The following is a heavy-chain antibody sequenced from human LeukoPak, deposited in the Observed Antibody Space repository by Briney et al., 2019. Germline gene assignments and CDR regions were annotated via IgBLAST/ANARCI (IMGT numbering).Heavy chain of an antibody. CDR2: IYTSGST. CDR1: GGSISSGSYY. CDR3: ARTKGAVAGPPDILDY. Sequence: SETLSLTCTVSGGSISSGSYYWSWIRQPARKGLEWIGRIYTSGSTNYNPSLKSRVTISVDTSKNQFSLKLSSVTAADTAVYYCARTKGAVAGPPDILDYWGQGTLVTVSS. J-gene: IGHJ4*02. V-gene: IGHV4-61*02. D-gene: IGHD6-19*01.